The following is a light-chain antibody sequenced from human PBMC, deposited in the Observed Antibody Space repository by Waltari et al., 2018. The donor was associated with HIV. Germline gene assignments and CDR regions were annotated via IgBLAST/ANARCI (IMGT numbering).Light chain of an antibody. Sequence: QSALTQPRSVSGSPGQSVTISCTGTSSDVGGYNYVSWYQQHPGKAPKLMIYDVSKRPSGVHDRFSGSKSGNTASLTISGLQAEDEADYYCCSYAGSYPWVFGGGTKLTVL. J-gene: IGLJ3*02. V-gene: IGLV2-11*01. CDR1: SSDVGGYNY. CDR2: DVS. CDR3: CSYAGSYPWV.